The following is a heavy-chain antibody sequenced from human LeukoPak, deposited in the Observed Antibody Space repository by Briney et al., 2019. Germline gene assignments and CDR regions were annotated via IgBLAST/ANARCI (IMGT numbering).Heavy chain of an antibody. Sequence: TSETLSLTCTVSGGSISSYYWSWIRQPPGKGLEWIGYVYDSGSTNYNPSLKSRVTISVDTSKNQFSLKLNSVTAADTAVYYCARGVPYGPSYEFFDYWGQGALVTVSS. CDR1: GGSISSYY. J-gene: IGHJ4*02. CDR3: ARGVPYGPSYEFFDY. D-gene: IGHD3-10*01. CDR2: VYDSGST. V-gene: IGHV4-59*01.